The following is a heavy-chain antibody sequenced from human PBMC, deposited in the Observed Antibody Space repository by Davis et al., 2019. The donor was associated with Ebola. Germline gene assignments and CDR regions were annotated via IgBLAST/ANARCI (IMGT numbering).Heavy chain of an antibody. CDR2: MNPNSGNT. V-gene: IGHV1-8*01. J-gene: IGHJ5*02. Sequence: ASVKVSCKASGYTFTSYDINWVRQATGQGLEWMGWMNPNSGNTDYAQKFQGRVTMTRDTSISTAYMELSRLRSDDTAVYYCARVGLSPAEGWFDPWGQGTLVTVSS. CDR1: GYTFTSYD. D-gene: IGHD3-16*01. CDR3: ARVGLSPAEGWFDP.